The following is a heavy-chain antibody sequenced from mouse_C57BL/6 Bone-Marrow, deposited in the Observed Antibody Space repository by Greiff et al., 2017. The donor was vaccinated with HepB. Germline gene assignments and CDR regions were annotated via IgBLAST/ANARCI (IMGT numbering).Heavy chain of an antibody. J-gene: IGHJ2*01. CDR1: GYAFSSSW. Sequence: VQLVESGPELVKPGASVKISCKASGYAFSSSWMNWVKQRPGKGLEWIGRIYPGDGDTNYNGKFKGKATLTADKASSTAYMQLSSLTSEDSAVYFGAVYGNYDYWGQGTTLTVSS. CDR2: IYPGDGDT. CDR3: AVYGNYDY. D-gene: IGHD2-1*01. V-gene: IGHV1-82*01.